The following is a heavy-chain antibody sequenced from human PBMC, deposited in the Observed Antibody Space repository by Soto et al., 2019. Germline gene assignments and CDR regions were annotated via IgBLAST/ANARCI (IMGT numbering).Heavy chain of an antibody. Sequence: GWSLRLSCAASGFSFSSSGMHWVRQAPGKGLEWVAIIWYDGTNKYYADSVKGRFTISRDNSKNTLYLQMNSLRAEDTAVYYCARDWSGTTGFLDYWGQGTLVTVSS. V-gene: IGHV3-33*01. J-gene: IGHJ4*02. CDR3: ARDWSGTTGFLDY. D-gene: IGHD1-1*01. CDR2: IWYDGTNK. CDR1: GFSFSSSG.